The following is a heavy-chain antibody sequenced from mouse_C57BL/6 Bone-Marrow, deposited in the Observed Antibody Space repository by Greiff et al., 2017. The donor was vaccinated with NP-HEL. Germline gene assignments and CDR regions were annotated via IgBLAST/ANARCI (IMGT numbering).Heavy chain of an antibody. V-gene: IGHV1-55*01. Sequence: QVHVKQPGAELVKPGASVKMSCKASGYNFTSYWITWVKQRPGQGLEWIGDIYPGSGSTKYNEKFQSKATLTVDTSSSTAYMHRSSLTSEVSAVYYCASPGSGGYLDYWGQGTTLTVSS. CDR1: GYNFTSYW. J-gene: IGHJ2*01. D-gene: IGHD1-1*01. CDR3: ASPGSGGYLDY. CDR2: IYPGSGST.